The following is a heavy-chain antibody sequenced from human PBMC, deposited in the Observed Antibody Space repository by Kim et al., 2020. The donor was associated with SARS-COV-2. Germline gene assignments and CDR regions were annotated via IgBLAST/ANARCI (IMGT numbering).Heavy chain of an antibody. CDR2: INAGNGNT. J-gene: IGHJ5*02. CDR1: GYTFTSYA. CDR3: ARGHNWNYIGWFDP. V-gene: IGHV1-3*01. D-gene: IGHD1-7*01. Sequence: ASVKVSCKASGYTFTSYAMHWVRQAPGQRLEWMGWINAGNGNTKYSQKFQGRVTITRDTSASTAYMELSSLRSEDTAVYYCARGHNWNYIGWFDPWGQGTLVTVSS.